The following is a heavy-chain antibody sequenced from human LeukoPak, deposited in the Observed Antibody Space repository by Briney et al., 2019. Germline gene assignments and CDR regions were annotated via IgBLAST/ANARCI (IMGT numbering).Heavy chain of an antibody. CDR2: IYYSGST. D-gene: IGHD5-18*01. V-gene: IGHV4-61*01. CDR3: ARVRDTAMAD. Sequence: SETLSLTCTVSGGSVSSGSYYWSWIRQPPGKGLEWIGYIYYSGSTNYNPSLKSRVTISVDTSKNQFSLKLSSVTAADTAVYYCARVRDTAMADWGQGTLVTVSS. J-gene: IGHJ4*02. CDR1: GGSVSSGSYY.